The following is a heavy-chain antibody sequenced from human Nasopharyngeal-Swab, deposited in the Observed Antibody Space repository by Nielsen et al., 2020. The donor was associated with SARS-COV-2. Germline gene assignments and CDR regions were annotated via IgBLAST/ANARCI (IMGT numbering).Heavy chain of an antibody. D-gene: IGHD3-16*01. CDR2: IYSGGTT. CDR3: ARDGGRQRDYHGMDV. V-gene: IGHV3-53*04. Sequence: VRQAPGKGLEWVSVIYSGGTTYYADSVKGRFTISRHNSKNTLYLQMNSLRTEDTAVYYCARDGGRQRDYHGMDVWGQGTTVTVSS. J-gene: IGHJ6*02.